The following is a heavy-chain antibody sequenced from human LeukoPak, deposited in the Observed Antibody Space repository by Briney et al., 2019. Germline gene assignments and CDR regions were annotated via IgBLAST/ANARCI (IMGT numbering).Heavy chain of an antibody. CDR1: GFTFSSYG. D-gene: IGHD1-14*01. J-gene: IGHJ3*02. CDR2: IWYDGSNK. CDR3: ARGGTVGGAFDI. Sequence: GGSLRLSCAASGFTFSSYGMHWVRQAPGKGLEWVAVIWYDGSNKYYAGSVKGRFTISRDNSKNKLYLQMNSLRAEDTAVYYCARGGTVGGAFDIWGQGTMVTVSS. V-gene: IGHV3-33*01.